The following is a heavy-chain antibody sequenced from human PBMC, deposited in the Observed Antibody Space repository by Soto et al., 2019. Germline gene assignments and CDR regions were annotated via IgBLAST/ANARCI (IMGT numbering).Heavy chain of an antibody. CDR2: ISAYNGNT. J-gene: IGHJ4*02. CDR1: GYTFTSYG. V-gene: IGHV1-18*01. D-gene: IGHD4-17*01. CDR3: ASESYGGEFDS. Sequence: ASVKVSCKASGYTFTSYGISWVRQAPGQGLEWMGWISAYNGNTNYSQKFQGRVTITRDTSASTAYMELSSLRSEDTAVYYCASESYGGEFDSWGQGTLVTVSS.